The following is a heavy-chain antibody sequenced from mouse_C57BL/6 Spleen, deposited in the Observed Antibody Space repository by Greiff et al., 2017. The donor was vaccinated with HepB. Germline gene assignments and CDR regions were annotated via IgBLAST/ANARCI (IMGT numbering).Heavy chain of an antibody. CDR3: ARDYGSIPWFAY. CDR2: IYPGDGDT. J-gene: IGHJ3*01. V-gene: IGHV1-80*01. D-gene: IGHD1-1*01. CDR1: GYAFSSYW. Sequence: VQLQQSGAELVKPGASVKISCKASGYAFSSYWMNWVKQRPGKGLEWIGQIYPGDGDTNYNGKFKGKATLTADKSSSTAYMQLSSLTSEDYAVYFGARDYGSIPWFAYWGQGTLVTVSA.